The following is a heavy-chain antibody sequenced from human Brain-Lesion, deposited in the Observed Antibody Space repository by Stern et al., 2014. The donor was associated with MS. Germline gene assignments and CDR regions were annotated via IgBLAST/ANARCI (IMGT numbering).Heavy chain of an antibody. J-gene: IGHJ6*02. CDR1: GGSISSGGYY. D-gene: IGHD2-2*01. CDR2: IFNSGST. Sequence: QDQLVESGPGLVKPSQTLSLSCTVSGGSISSGGYYWSWIRQPAGKGLEWIGRIFNSGSTSYNPSLKSRVPISIDTSKNQFSLRLNSMTAADTAVYYCARGRVVPGFQYYATDVWGQGTTVIVSS. V-gene: IGHV4-61*02. CDR3: ARGRVVPGFQYYATDV.